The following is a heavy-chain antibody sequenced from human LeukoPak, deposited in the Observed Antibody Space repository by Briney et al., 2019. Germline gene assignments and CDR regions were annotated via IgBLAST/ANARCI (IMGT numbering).Heavy chain of an antibody. V-gene: IGHV1-18*01. CDR2: INAGNGNT. D-gene: IGHD3-10*01. Sequence: GASVKVSCKASGYTFTSYGISWVRQAPGQGLEWMGWINAGNGNTKYSQKFQGRVTMTRDTSTSTFYMELSSLRSEDTAVYYCARAIDFGSGKLHYYGVDVWGQGTTVTVSS. CDR1: GYTFTSYG. CDR3: ARAIDFGSGKLHYYGVDV. J-gene: IGHJ6*02.